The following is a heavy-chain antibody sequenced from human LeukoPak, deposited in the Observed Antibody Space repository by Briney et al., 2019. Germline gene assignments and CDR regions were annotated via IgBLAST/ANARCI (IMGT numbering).Heavy chain of an antibody. Sequence: SVNVSCKASGGTFSSYAISWVRQAPGQGLEWMGGIIPIFGTANYAQKFQGRVTITADESTSTAYMELSSLRSEDTAVYYCAREDKRRATAAFDIWGQGTMVTVSS. J-gene: IGHJ3*02. CDR3: AREDKRRATAAFDI. CDR2: IIPIFGTA. D-gene: IGHD1-26*01. V-gene: IGHV1-69*13. CDR1: GGTFSSYA.